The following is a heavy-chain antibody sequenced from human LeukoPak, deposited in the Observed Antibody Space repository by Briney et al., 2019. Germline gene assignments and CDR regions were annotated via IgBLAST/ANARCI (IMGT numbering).Heavy chain of an antibody. Sequence: SETLSLTCAVYGVSFSGYYWSWIRQPPGKGLEWIGEINHSGSTNYNPSLKSRVTISVDTSKNQFSLRLSSVTAADTAVYFWARASSIAANDYGGEGTLLTVS. J-gene: IGHJ4*02. CDR3: ARASSIAANDY. D-gene: IGHD6-6*01. CDR1: GVSFSGYY. CDR2: INHSGST. V-gene: IGHV4-34*01.